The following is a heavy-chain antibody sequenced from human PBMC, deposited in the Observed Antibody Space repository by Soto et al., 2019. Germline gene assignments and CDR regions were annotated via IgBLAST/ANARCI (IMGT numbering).Heavy chain of an antibody. CDR3: VSSNHFYDNNGQGFDY. CDR2: SLHSVT. Sequence: QLQLQESGAGLVRPSETLSLTCAVSGGSVVSSGYSWGWIRQPPGKGLEWIGYSLHSVTYYNPSQKSRRTVSVDKPHIRSSLKLASGTVEVTAVYYCVSSNHFYDNNGQGFDYWGKGTRVTVSS. J-gene: IGHJ4*02. CDR1: GGSVVSSGYS. V-gene: IGHV4-30-2*01. D-gene: IGHD3-22*01.